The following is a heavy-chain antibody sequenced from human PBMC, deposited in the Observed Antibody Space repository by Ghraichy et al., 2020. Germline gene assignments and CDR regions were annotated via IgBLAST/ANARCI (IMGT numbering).Heavy chain of an antibody. CDR2: INHSGST. J-gene: IGHJ3*02. CDR1: GGSFSGYY. CDR3: ARARHLLVAYRPFDI. Sequence: SQTLSLTCAVYGGSFSGYYWSWIRQPPGKGLEWIGEINHSGSTNYNPSLKSRVTISVDTSKNQFSLKLSSVTAADTAVYYCARARHLLVAYRPFDIWGQGTMVTVSS. V-gene: IGHV4-34*01. D-gene: IGHD5-12*01.